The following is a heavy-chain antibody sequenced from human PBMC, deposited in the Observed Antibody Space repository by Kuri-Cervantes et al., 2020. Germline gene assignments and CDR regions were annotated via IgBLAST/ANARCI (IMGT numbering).Heavy chain of an antibody. Sequence: SGPTLVKPTQTLTLTCTFSVFSLSTSGVGVGWIRQPPGKALEWLALIYWDDDKRYSPSLKSRLTITKDTSKNQVVLTMTNVDPVDTATYYCAHSAPSGRQDLDYWGQGTLVTVSS. D-gene: IGHD3-10*01. CDR2: IYWDDDK. J-gene: IGHJ4*02. CDR3: AHSAPSGRQDLDY. CDR1: VFSLSTSGVG. V-gene: IGHV2-5*02.